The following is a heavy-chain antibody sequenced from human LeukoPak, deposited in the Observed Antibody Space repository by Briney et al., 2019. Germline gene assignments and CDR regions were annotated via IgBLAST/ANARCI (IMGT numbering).Heavy chain of an antibody. J-gene: IGHJ4*02. CDR1: GFTFSSYG. Sequence: PGRSLRLSCAASGFTFSSYGMHWVRQAPGKGLEWVAVISYDGSNKYYADSVKGRFTISRDNSKITLYLQMNSLRAEDTAVYYCAKGVAYYGSGSYSYWGQGTLVTVSS. CDR3: AKGVAYYGSGSYSY. CDR2: ISYDGSNK. V-gene: IGHV3-30*18. D-gene: IGHD3-10*01.